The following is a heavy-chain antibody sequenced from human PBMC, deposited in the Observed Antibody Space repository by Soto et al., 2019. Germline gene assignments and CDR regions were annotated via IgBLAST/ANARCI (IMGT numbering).Heavy chain of an antibody. D-gene: IGHD4-4*01. CDR1: VGSIRSGGYS. V-gene: IGHV4-30-2*01. CDR2: IYHSGST. Sequence: QLQLQDSGSGLVKPSQTLSLPCPVSVGSIRSGGYSWAWFRKPPGKGLEWIGYIYHSGSTYYNPSLKSRVTISVDRSKNQFSLKLSSVTAADTAVYYCAAGGNYHFGYWGQGTLVTVSS. CDR3: AAGGNYHFGY. J-gene: IGHJ4*02.